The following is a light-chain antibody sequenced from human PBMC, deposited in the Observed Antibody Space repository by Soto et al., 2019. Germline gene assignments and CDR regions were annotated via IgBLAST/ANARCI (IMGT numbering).Light chain of an antibody. CDR3: SSYTSSSTWV. J-gene: IGLJ3*02. CDR2: EVS. Sequence: QYALTQPASVSGSPGQSITISCTGTSSDVGGYNYVSWYQQHPGRAPKFMIYEVSNRPSGVSNRFSGSKSGNTASLTISGLQAEDEADYYCSSYTSSSTWVFGGGTKLTVL. V-gene: IGLV2-14*01. CDR1: SSDVGGYNY.